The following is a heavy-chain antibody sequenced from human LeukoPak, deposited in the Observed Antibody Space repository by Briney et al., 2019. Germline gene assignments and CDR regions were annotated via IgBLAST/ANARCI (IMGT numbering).Heavy chain of an antibody. J-gene: IGHJ4*02. CDR1: GFTFSDHY. D-gene: IGHD4-11*01. CDR2: TRNKANSYTT. CDR3: ARYGPSNYGYYFDY. V-gene: IGHV3-72*01. Sequence: GGSLRLSCAASGFTFSDHYMDWVRQAPGKGLEWVGRTRNKANSYTTEYAASVKGRFTISRDDSKNSLYLQMNGLKTEDTAVYYCARYGPSNYGYYFDYWGQGTLVTVSS.